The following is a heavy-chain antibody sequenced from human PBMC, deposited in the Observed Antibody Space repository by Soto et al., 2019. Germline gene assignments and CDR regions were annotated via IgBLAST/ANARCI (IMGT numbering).Heavy chain of an antibody. Sequence: QEQLVQSGAEVKEPGASLKVSCKASGDTFTSNYIHWVRQAPGQGLEWMGRINPSSGATLYAQKFQGRLTLTTDTSTSTVYMDLNSLKSEDSSVYDCASRVLCDMDVWGQGTTVTVSS. CDR3: ASRVLCDMDV. V-gene: IGHV1-46*01. D-gene: IGHD2-21*01. CDR2: INPSSGAT. CDR1: GDTFTSNY. J-gene: IGHJ6*02.